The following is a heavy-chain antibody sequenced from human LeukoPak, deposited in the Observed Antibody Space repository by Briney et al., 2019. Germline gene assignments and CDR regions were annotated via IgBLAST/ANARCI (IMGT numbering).Heavy chain of an antibody. CDR2: ISSGSTYI. Sequence: GGSLRLSCAASGFTFSNYSINWVRQAPGKGLEWVSSISSGSTYIFYADSVKGRFTISRDNAKNSLYLQMNSLRAEDTAVYYCARIYGSDYYYYYMDVWGKGTTVTISS. CDR3: ARIYGSDYYYYYMDV. V-gene: IGHV3-21*06. CDR1: GFTFSNYS. J-gene: IGHJ6*03. D-gene: IGHD3-10*01.